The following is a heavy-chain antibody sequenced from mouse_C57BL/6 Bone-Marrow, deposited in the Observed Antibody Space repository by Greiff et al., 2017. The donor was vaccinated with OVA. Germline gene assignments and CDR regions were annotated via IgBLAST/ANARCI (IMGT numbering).Heavy chain of an antibody. D-gene: IGHD1-1*01. CDR2: ISNGGGSP. CDR3: ARQDYGSAY. CDR1: GFTFSDYY. Sequence: EVMLVESGGGLVQPGGSLKLSCAASGFTFSDYYMYWVRQTPEKRLEWVAYISNGGGSPYYPDTVKGRFTISRDNAKNTLYLQMSRLKSEDTAMYYCARQDYGSAYWGQGTLVTVSA. J-gene: IGHJ3*01. V-gene: IGHV5-12*01.